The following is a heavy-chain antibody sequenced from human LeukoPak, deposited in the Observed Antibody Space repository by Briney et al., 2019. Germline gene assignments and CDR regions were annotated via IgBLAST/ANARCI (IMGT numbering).Heavy chain of an antibody. D-gene: IGHD6-19*01. Sequence: SETLCLTCTVSGGTISSYYWNWIRQPPGKGLEWIGYIHYSGSTKYNPSLKSRVTISVETSKNQFSLKLSSVTAADTAVYYCARWYSSGWAFDYWGQGTLVTVSS. CDR1: GGTISSYY. CDR3: ARWYSSGWAFDY. J-gene: IGHJ4*02. CDR2: IHYSGST. V-gene: IGHV4-59*08.